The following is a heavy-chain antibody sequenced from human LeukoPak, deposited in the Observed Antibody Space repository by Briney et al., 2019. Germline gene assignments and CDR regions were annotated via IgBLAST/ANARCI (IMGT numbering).Heavy chain of an antibody. Sequence: GGSLRLSCAASGFTFSSYWMNWARQAPGKGLEWVANIKQDGSEKNYVDSVKGRFIISRDNAKNSLYLQMNTLRADDTAVYYCARDGFGTGSNWGQGTLVTVSS. CDR1: GFTFSSYW. D-gene: IGHD3-16*01. J-gene: IGHJ4*02. CDR3: ARDGFGTGSN. V-gene: IGHV3-7*03. CDR2: IKQDGSEK.